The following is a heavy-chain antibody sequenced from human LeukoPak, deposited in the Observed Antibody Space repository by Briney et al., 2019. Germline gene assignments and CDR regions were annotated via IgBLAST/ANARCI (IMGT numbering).Heavy chain of an antibody. V-gene: IGHV1-18*01. Sequence: DSVKVSCKASGYTFTSYGISWVRQAPGQRLEWMGWISAYNGNTNYAQKLQGRVTMTTDTSTSTAYMELRSLRSDDTAVYYCAILNSSGYYYSYYYFDYWGQGTLVTVSS. CDR1: GYTFTSYG. D-gene: IGHD3-22*01. CDR2: ISAYNGNT. J-gene: IGHJ4*02. CDR3: AILNSSGYYYSYYYFDY.